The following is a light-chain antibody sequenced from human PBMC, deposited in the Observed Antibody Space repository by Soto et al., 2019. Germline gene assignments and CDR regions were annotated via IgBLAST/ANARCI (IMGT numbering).Light chain of an antibody. CDR1: QSVSNSY. J-gene: IGKJ1*01. V-gene: IGKV3-20*01. Sequence: EIVLTQSPGTLSLSPGERATLSCRASQSVSNSYLAWYQQKPGQAPRLLIYGASSRATGIPDRFSGSGSGTDFTLTISRLEPEDFAVYYCQPYGSSPRTLGQGTKVDI. CDR2: GAS. CDR3: QPYGSSPRT.